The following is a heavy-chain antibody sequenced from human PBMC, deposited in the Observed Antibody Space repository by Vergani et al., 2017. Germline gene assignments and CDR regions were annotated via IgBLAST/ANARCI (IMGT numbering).Heavy chain of an antibody. CDR2: INPSGGST. Sequence: QVQLVQSGAEVKKPGASVKVSCKASGYTFTSYYMHWVRQAPGQGLEWMGIINPSGGSTSYAQKFQGRVTMTRDTSTSTVYMELSSLRSEDTAVYYCARDQYSGSYIGYYYYGMDVWGQGTTVTVSS. CDR1: GYTFTSYY. J-gene: IGHJ6*02. D-gene: IGHD1-26*01. CDR3: ARDQYSGSYIGYYYYGMDV. V-gene: IGHV1-46*01.